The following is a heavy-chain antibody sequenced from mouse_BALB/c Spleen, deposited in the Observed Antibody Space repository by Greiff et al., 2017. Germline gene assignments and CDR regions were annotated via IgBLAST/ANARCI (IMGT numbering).Heavy chain of an antibody. J-gene: IGHJ1*01. V-gene: IGHV2-6-7*01. CDR3: ARDHGSSYWYFDV. Sequence: VKLVESGPGLVAPSQSLSITCTVSGFSLTSYGVHWVRQPPGKGLGWLGMIWGDGSTDYNSALKSRLSISKDNSKSQVFLKMNSLQTDDTARYYCARDHGSSYWYFDVWGAGTTVTVSS. D-gene: IGHD1-1*01. CDR1: GFSLTSYG. CDR2: IWGDGST.